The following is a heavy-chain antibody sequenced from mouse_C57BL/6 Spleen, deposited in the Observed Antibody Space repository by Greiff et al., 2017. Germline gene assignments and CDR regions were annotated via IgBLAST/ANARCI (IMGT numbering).Heavy chain of an antibody. D-gene: IGHD3-2*02. Sequence: EVQRVESGPGLVKPSQSLSLTCSVTGYSITSGYYWNWIRQFPGNKLEWMGYISYDGSNNYNPSLKNRISITRDTSKNQFFLKLNSVTTEDTATYYCAREESSGSGFAYWGQGTLVTVSA. CDR2: ISYDGSN. J-gene: IGHJ3*01. CDR3: AREESSGSGFAY. CDR1: GYSITSGYY. V-gene: IGHV3-6*01.